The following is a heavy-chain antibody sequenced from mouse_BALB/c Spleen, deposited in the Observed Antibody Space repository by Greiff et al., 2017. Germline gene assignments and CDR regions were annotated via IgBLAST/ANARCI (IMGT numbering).Heavy chain of an antibody. CDR2: IYPGDGDT. J-gene: IGHJ2*01. V-gene: IGHV1-87*01. CDR3: ARREYGNHGDYFDY. D-gene: IGHD2-10*02. CDR1: GYTFTSYW. Sequence: QVQLQQSGAELARPGASVKLSCKASGYTFTSYWMQWVKQRPGQGLEWIGAIYPGDGDTRYTQKFKGKATLTADKSSSTAYMQLSSLASEDSAVYYCARREYGNHGDYFDYWGQGTTLTVSS.